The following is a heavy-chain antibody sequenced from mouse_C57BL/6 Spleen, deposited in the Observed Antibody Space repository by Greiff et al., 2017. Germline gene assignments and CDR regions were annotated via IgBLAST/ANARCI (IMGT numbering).Heavy chain of an antibody. CDR1: GYTFTSYW. CDR2: IDPSDSYT. J-gene: IGHJ2*01. Sequence: QVHVKQPGAELVKPGASVKLSCKASGYTFTSYWMQWVKQRPGQGLEWIGEIDPSDSYTNYNQKFKGKATLTVDTSSSTAYMQLSSLTSEDSAVYYCALWARFDYWGQGTTLTVSS. CDR3: ALWARFDY. V-gene: IGHV1-50*01. D-gene: IGHD1-1*02.